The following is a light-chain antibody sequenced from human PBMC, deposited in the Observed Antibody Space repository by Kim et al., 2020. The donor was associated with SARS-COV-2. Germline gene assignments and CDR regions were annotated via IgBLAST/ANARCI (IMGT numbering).Light chain of an antibody. J-gene: IGKJ1*01. CDR3: QEYKSASWT. Sequence: ASEGDRDTITCRASQDIRNDLACYQHKAGRAQKLLVYAGSTLQSGVPSRFSGSGSGADFTLSISSLQPEDVATYFCQEYKSASWTFGQGTKVDIK. V-gene: IGKV1-27*01. CDR2: AGS. CDR1: QDIRND.